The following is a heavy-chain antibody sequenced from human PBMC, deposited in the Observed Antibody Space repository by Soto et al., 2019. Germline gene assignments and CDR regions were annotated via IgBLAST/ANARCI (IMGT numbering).Heavy chain of an antibody. D-gene: IGHD4-17*01. CDR2: IWYDGSNK. J-gene: IGHJ4*02. CDR3: SRSRDYGFGLDY. Sequence: QVQLVESGGGVVQPGRSLRLSCAEAGFTFSSYGMHWVRQAPGKGLEWVAVIWYDGSNKYYANSVKGRFTIYRDNSKNSLYMQMNSLRAEDTAVYYCSRSRDYGFGLDYWGQGTLVTVSS. V-gene: IGHV3-33*01. CDR1: GFTFSSYG.